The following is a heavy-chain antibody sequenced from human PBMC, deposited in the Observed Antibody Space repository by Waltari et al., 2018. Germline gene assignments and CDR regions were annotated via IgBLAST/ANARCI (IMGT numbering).Heavy chain of an antibody. CDR3: AKGYYYGSGSPENYFDY. V-gene: IGHV3-23*01. J-gene: IGHJ4*02. Sequence: EVQLLESGGGLVQPGGSLRLSCAASRFTFSSYAMSWVRQAPGKGLEGVSSISGSGGRTYYADSVKGRFTISRDNSKNTLYLQMNSLRAEDTAVYYCAKGYYYGSGSPENYFDYWGQGTLVTVSS. D-gene: IGHD3-10*01. CDR1: RFTFSSYA. CDR2: ISGSGGRT.